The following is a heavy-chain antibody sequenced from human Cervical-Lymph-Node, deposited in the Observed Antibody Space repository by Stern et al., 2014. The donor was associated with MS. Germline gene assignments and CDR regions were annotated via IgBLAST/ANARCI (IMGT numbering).Heavy chain of an antibody. D-gene: IGHD5-12*01. Sequence: EVQLVESGGDLVQPGGSLRLCCVASAFTFGNYAMNWVRQAPGKGLDWVSVISGTGSSTYYADSVKGRFTISRDNSKKTLYLEMNSLRVEDTAVYYCAKGKDIVATNMDSWGQGTLVTVSA. CDR2: ISGTGSST. V-gene: IGHV3-23*04. CDR3: AKGKDIVATNMDS. J-gene: IGHJ4*02. CDR1: AFTFGNYA.